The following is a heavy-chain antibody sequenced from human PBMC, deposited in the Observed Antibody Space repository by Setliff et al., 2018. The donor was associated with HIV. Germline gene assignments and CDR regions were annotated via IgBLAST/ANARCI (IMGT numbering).Heavy chain of an antibody. Sequence: GGSLRLSCAASGFTFSNAWMSWVRQAPGKGLVWVSRISPDGSVINYAGSVKGRFTISRDNAKNTLYLQMNGLRAEDTAVYYCVRGIVGASVFNYWGQGTQVTVS. CDR1: GFTFSNAW. D-gene: IGHD1-26*01. V-gene: IGHV3-74*01. J-gene: IGHJ4*02. CDR2: ISPDGSVI. CDR3: VRGIVGASVFNY.